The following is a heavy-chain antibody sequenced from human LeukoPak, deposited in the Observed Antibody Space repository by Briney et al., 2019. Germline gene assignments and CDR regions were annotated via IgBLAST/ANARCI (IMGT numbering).Heavy chain of an antibody. D-gene: IGHD6-19*01. J-gene: IGHJ4*02. CDR2: IYLGDSDT. V-gene: IGHV5-51*01. CDR3: ARHPSYTSGWPLDY. Sequence: GESLKISCKGSGYSSTDYWIGWVRQMPGKGLEWMGIIYLGDSDTRYSPSFQGQVTISADKSITTAYLQWSSLKASDTAIYYCARHPSYTSGWPLDYWGQGTLVTVSS. CDR1: GYSSTDYW.